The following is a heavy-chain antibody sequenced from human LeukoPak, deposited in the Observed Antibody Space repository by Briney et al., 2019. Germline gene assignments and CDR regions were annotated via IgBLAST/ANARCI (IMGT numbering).Heavy chain of an antibody. CDR3: ARQGGYIAPLAL. CDR1: GGSISSYY. V-gene: IGHV4-59*08. J-gene: IGHJ4*02. CDR2: ISYSGNT. Sequence: KPSENLSLTCTVSGGSISSYYWSWIRQPPGKGLEWIGYISYSGNTNYNPSLKSRVTILVDTSKNQFSLKLTSVTAADTAVYYCARQGGYIAPLALWGQGTLVTVSA. D-gene: IGHD6-13*01.